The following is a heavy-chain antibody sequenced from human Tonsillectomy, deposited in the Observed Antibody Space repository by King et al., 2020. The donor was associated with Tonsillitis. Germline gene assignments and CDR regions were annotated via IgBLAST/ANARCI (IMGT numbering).Heavy chain of an antibody. Sequence: HITLKESGPTLVKPTQTLTLTCTVSGVSLSTSGVGVGWIRQPPGKALEWLGLIYWDDDQRYSPSLNSRLTITKDTSKNQVVLPITKMDPGDTATYYCALVAVVPNWFDPWGQGTLVTVSS. D-gene: IGHD4-23*01. J-gene: IGHJ5*02. CDR1: GVSLSTSGVG. V-gene: IGHV2-5*02. CDR3: ALVAVVPNWFDP. CDR2: IYWDDDQ.